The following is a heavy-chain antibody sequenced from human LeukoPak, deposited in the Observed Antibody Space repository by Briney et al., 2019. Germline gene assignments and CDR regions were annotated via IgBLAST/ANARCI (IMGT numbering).Heavy chain of an antibody. J-gene: IGHJ4*02. Sequence: GGSLRLSCTASGFTFSSYAMSWVRQAPGKGLEWVSAISGPAGSWDYADSVKGRFTISRDNSKNTLFLQMNSLRADDTAIYYCAKKVGLVSAPLYYFDVWGQGTLVTVSS. CDR2: ISGPAGSW. D-gene: IGHD5/OR15-5a*01. CDR1: GFTFSSYA. CDR3: AKKVGLVSAPLYYFDV. V-gene: IGHV3-23*01.